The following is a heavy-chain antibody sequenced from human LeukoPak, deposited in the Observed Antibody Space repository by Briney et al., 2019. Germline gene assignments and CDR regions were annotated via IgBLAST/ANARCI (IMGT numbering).Heavy chain of an antibody. Sequence: GGSLRLSCAASGFTFSNYEMNWVRQAPGKGLEWVSYISSSGTSIYYADSVKGRFTISRDNAKNSLYLQMNYLRAEDTAVYYWARDPSYRVFDAFDIWGKGTRVTVSS. D-gene: IGHD1-26*01. CDR1: GFTFSNYE. CDR3: ARDPSYRVFDAFDI. V-gene: IGHV3-48*03. J-gene: IGHJ3*02. CDR2: ISSSGTSI.